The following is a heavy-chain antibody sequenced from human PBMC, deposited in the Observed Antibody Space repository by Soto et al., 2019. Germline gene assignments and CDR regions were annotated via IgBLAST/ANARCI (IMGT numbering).Heavy chain of an antibody. CDR1: GGTFSSYA. CDR2: IIPIFGTA. V-gene: IGHV1-69*01. CDR3: ARVGLATATYYYYGMDV. Sequence: QVQLVQSGAEVKKPGSSVKVSCKASGGTFSSYAISWVRQAPGQGLEWMGGIIPIFGTANYAQKFQGRVTITADESTSTAYQELSSMRSDDTAVYYCARVGLATATYYYYGMDVWGQGTTVTVSS. J-gene: IGHJ6*02.